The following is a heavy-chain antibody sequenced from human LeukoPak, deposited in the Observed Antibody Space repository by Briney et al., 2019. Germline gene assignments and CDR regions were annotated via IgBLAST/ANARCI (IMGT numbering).Heavy chain of an antibody. Sequence: SETLSLTCTVSGGSISSSSYYWGWIRQPPGQGLEWIGSIYYSGSTYYNPSLKSRVTMSVDTSKNQFSLRLSSVNAADTAVYYCARDILATSIAAPYYWGQGTLVTVSS. CDR3: ARDILATSIAAPYY. V-gene: IGHV4-39*07. CDR1: GGSISSSSYY. CDR2: IYYSGST. J-gene: IGHJ4*02. D-gene: IGHD6-13*01.